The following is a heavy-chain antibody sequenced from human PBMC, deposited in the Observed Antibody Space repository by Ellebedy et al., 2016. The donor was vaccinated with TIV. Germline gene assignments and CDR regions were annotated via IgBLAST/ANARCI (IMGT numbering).Heavy chain of an antibody. J-gene: IGHJ4*02. Sequence: PGGSLRLSCAASGFTFSSYWMHWVRQAPGKGLVWVSRINSDGSSTSYADSVKGRFTISRDNAKNTLYLQMNSLRAEDTAVYYCAKDLGGWLIRYYFDYWGQGTLVTVSS. D-gene: IGHD6-19*01. CDR1: GFTFSSYW. V-gene: IGHV3-74*01. CDR2: INSDGSST. CDR3: AKDLGGWLIRYYFDY.